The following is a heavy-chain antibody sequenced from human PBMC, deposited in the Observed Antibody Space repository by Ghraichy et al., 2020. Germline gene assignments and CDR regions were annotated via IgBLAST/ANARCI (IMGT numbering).Heavy chain of an antibody. CDR3: ARAQQWLTPFDH. CDR1: GFTVSNNY. Sequence: GGSLRLSCAASGFTVSNNYMHWVRQAPGKGLEWVAVINSDVSTYYEDSVKGRFTISRHNSENTLYLQMNSLGGEDTAVYYCARAQQWLTPFDHWGQGTLVTVSS. D-gene: IGHD6-19*01. J-gene: IGHJ4*02. V-gene: IGHV3-53*04. CDR2: INSDVST.